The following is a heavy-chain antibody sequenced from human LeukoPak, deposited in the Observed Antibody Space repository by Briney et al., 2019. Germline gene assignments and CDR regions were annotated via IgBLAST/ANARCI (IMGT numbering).Heavy chain of an antibody. Sequence: RTSETLSLTCTVSGGSISSHYWSWIRQPPGKGLEWIGYIYYSGGTNYNPSLKSRVTISIDTSKSQFSLRLSSVTAADTAMYYCARGLLEWLPTAWFDPWGQGTLVTVSS. CDR2: IYYSGGT. V-gene: IGHV4-59*11. J-gene: IGHJ5*02. CDR1: GGSISSHY. D-gene: IGHD3-3*01. CDR3: ARGLLEWLPTAWFDP.